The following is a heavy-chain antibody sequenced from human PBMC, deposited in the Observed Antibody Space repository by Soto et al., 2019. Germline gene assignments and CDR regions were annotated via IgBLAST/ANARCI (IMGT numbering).Heavy chain of an antibody. CDR1: GFTFSSYA. CDR2: ISGSGGST. V-gene: IGHV3-23*01. Sequence: EVQLLESGGGLVQPGGSLRLSCAASGFTFSSYAMTWVRQAPGKGLEWVSAISGSGGSTYYADSVKGRFTISRDKSRNTLYLQMNSLRAEDTAIYYWAKGPAPHEWELIYFDYWGQGTLGTVSS. D-gene: IGHD1-26*01. J-gene: IGHJ4*02. CDR3: AKGPAPHEWELIYFDY.